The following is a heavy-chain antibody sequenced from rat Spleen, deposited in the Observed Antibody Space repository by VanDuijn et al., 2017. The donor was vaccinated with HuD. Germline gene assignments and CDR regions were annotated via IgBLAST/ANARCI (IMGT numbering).Heavy chain of an antibody. V-gene: IGHV5-31*01. Sequence: EVQLVESGGGLVQPGRSLKLSCVASGFTFNNYWMTWIRQAPGKGLEWVASITNTGGSTYYPDSVKGRFTISRDNAKNTQYLQMDSLRSEDTATYYCARVALTTEGMGVMDAWGQGASVTVSS. CDR1: GFTFNNYW. CDR2: ITNTGGST. J-gene: IGHJ4*01. CDR3: ARVALTTEGMGVMDA. D-gene: IGHD1-11*01.